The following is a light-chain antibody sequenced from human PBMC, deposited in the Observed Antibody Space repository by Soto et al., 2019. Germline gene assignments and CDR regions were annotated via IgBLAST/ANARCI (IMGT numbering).Light chain of an antibody. V-gene: IGKV3-20*01. CDR1: QSVSSNY. Sequence: EIVLTQSPGTLSLSPGERATLSCRASQSVSSNYLAWYQQKPGQAPRLLIYAASSRITGIPDRFSGSGSRTDFTLTISRLEPEDFAVSHCQQYGSSPRTFGQGTKVEIK. CDR3: QQYGSSPRT. CDR2: AAS. J-gene: IGKJ1*01.